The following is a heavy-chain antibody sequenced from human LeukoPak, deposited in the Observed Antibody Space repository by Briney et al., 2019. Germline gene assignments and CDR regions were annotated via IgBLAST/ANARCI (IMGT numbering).Heavy chain of an antibody. Sequence: SGTLSLTCAVSGGSISSSNWWSWVRQPPGKGLEWIGEIYHSGSTNYNPSLKSRVTISVDKSKNQFSLKLSSVTAADTAVYYCARVLEYSSSSVHLCYFDYWGQGTLVTVSS. V-gene: IGHV4-4*02. CDR1: GGSISSSNW. CDR3: ARVLEYSSSSVHLCYFDY. D-gene: IGHD6-6*01. J-gene: IGHJ4*02. CDR2: IYHSGST.